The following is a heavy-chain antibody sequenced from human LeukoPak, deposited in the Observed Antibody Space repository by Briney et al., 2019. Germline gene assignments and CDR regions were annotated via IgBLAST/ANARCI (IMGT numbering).Heavy chain of an antibody. D-gene: IGHD6-6*01. V-gene: IGHV3-49*04. CDR3: TRSRRYSSSSGTFAFDI. CDR1: GFTFGDYA. J-gene: IGHJ3*02. Sequence: GRSLRLSCTASGFTFGDYAMSWVRQAPGKGLEWVGFIRSKAYGGTTEYAASVKGRFTISRDDSKSIAYLQMNSQKTEDTAVYYCTRSRRYSSSSGTFAFDIWGQGTMVTVSS. CDR2: IRSKAYGGTT.